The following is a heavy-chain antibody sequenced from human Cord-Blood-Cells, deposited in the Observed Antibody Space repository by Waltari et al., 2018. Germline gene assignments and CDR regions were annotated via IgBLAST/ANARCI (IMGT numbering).Heavy chain of an antibody. CDR2: FIPSVGTA. J-gene: IGHJ4*02. Sequence: QVRQVQSGAAVQKTGSSLRVSCKASGVTFSSYAISWVRPAPGQGLEGVGGFIPSVGTANYAQKFQGRVTITADESTSTAYMELSSLRSEDTAVYYCARGNYYDSSGYYYWGQGTLVTVSS. CDR1: GVTFSSYA. V-gene: IGHV1-69*01. CDR3: ARGNYYDSSGYYY. D-gene: IGHD3-22*01.